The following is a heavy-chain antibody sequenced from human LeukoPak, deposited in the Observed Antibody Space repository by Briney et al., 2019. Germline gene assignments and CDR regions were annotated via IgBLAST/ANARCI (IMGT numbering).Heavy chain of an antibody. J-gene: IGHJ4*02. V-gene: IGHV4-39*07. CDR1: GGSISSSSYY. Sequence: SETLCLTCTVSGGSISSSSYYWGWIRQPPGKGLEWIGSIYYSGSTYYNPSLKSRITISVDTSKNQFSLKLSSVTAADTAVYYCARTTKYGDYDYWGQGTLVTVSS. D-gene: IGHD4-17*01. CDR3: ARTTKYGDYDY. CDR2: IYYSGST.